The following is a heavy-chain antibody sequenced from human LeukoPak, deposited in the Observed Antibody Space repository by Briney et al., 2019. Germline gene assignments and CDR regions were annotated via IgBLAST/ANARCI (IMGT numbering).Heavy chain of an antibody. Sequence: PSETLSLTCTVYGGSFSGYYWTWIRLPPGKGLEWIGEINHSGSTYYNPSLKSRVTISVDTSKNQFSLKLSSVTAADTAVYYCARVLKGRAPFDYWGQGTLVTVSS. J-gene: IGHJ4*02. V-gene: IGHV4-34*01. CDR3: ARVLKGRAPFDY. CDR1: GGSFSGYY. CDR2: INHSGST.